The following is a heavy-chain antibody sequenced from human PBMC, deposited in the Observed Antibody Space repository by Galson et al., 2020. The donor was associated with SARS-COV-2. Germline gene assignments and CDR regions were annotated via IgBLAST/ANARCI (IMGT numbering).Heavy chain of an antibody. CDR1: GYSLTELS. J-gene: IGHJ5*02. V-gene: IGHV1-24*01. D-gene: IGHD2-2*01. CDR2: LYLVYGDQ. Sequence: ASVKVSCKVSGYSLTELSMQWVRQAHGKGLEWMGGLYLVYGDQHYAPQFRDRVTVTEDTSADIAYMELRNLRSEDTAIYYCATAFAYQMLPLNLWGQGTLVTVSS. CDR3: ATAFAYQMLPLNL.